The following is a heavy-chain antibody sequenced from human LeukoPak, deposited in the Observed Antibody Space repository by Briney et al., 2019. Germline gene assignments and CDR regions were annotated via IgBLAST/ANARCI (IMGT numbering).Heavy chain of an antibody. CDR3: ARDLDDSGYSYFDY. J-gene: IGHJ4*02. V-gene: IGHV1-2*02. CDR1: GYTFTGYY. D-gene: IGHD3-22*01. Sequence: GASVKVSCKASGYTFTGYYIHWVRQAPGQGLEWMGSINPNSGGTNYAQKFQGRVTMTRDTSISTAYMELSGLRSDDTAVYYCARDLDDSGYSYFDYWGQGTLVTVSS. CDR2: INPNSGGT.